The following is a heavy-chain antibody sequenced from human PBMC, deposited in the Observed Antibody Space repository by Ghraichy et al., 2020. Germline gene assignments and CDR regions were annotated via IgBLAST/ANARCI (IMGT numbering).Heavy chain of an antibody. V-gene: IGHV5-51*01. CDR3: ARRENVTSRNWYFDL. CDR1: GYSLIRYW. J-gene: IGHJ2*01. D-gene: IGHD4-11*01. CDR2: MYPGDSDI. Sequence: GESLNISCQGSGYSLIRYWIAWVRQVPGSGLEWMAIMYPGDSDIRYSPHFQGHVTMSADKSINTAYLQWSSLNATDTATYYCARRENVTSRNWYFDLWGRGTQVTVS.